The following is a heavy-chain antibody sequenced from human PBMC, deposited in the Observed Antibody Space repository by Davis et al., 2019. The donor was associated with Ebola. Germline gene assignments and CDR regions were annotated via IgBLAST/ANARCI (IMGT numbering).Heavy chain of an antibody. CDR1: GYSFTSYW. V-gene: IGHV5-51*01. CDR2: IYPGDSDT. Sequence: GESLKISCKGSGYSFTSYWIGWVRQMPGKGLEWMGIIYPGDSDTRYSPSFQGQVTISAEKSISTAYLQWSSLKASDTAMYYCARGSVVVAAVFDYWGQGTLVTVSS. CDR3: ARGSVVVAAVFDY. D-gene: IGHD2-15*01. J-gene: IGHJ4*02.